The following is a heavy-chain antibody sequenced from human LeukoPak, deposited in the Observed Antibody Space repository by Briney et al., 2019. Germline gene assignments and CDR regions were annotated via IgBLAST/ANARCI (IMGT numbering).Heavy chain of an antibody. CDR2: IYYSGST. CDR1: GDSISSSSYY. Sequence: SETLSLTCTVSGDSISSSSYYWGWIRQPPGKGLEWIGSIYYSGSTYYNPSLRSRVTISVDTSKKQFSLRLSSVTAADTAVYYCARQRSQYGRIDPWGQGALVTVSS. J-gene: IGHJ5*02. CDR3: ARQRSQYGRIDP. V-gene: IGHV4-39*01. D-gene: IGHD1-1*01.